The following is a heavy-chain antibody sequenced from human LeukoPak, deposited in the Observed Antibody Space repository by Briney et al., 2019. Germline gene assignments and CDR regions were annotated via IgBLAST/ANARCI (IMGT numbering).Heavy chain of an antibody. CDR1: GFTFSSYS. Sequence: GGSLRPSCEASGFTFSSYSMNWVRRAPGKGLEGVSYISSSSSTIYYADSVKGRFTISRDNAKNSLYLQMNSLRAEDTAVYYCARRAGYSSGWADYWGQGTLVTVSS. J-gene: IGHJ4*02. CDR3: ARRAGYSSGWADY. CDR2: ISSSSSTI. D-gene: IGHD6-19*01. V-gene: IGHV3-48*01.